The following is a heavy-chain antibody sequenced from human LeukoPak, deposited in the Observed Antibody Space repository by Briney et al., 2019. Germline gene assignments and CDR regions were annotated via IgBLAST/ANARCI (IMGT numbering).Heavy chain of an antibody. CDR2: KYHSGCT. CDR1: DGSISIGSYY. V-gene: IGHV4-39*07. J-gene: IGHJ6*03. CDR3: ARVRGYCSGGSCYSGYYYYYMDV. D-gene: IGHD2-15*01. Sequence: ETLSLTCTVSDGSISIGSYYCGWIRQPPGRGLEWDGAKYHSGCTNYHPSLKSRVTISVDTPKNPFSLKLSSVTAADTAVYYCARVRGYCSGGSCYSGYYYYYMDVWGKGTTVTDSS.